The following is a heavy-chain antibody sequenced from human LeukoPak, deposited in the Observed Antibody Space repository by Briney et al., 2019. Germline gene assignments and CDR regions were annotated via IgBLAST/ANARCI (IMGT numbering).Heavy chain of an antibody. CDR3: ARAYCTSTSCYSGWP. D-gene: IGHD2-2*01. V-gene: IGHV1-46*01. J-gene: IGHJ4*02. CDR1: GYTFTSYS. Sequence: ASVKVSCKASGYTFTSYSMHWVRQPPGQGLEWMGIINPSGDSTSYAQKFQGRVTMTRDMSTSTVYMELSSLRSEDTAVYYCARAYCTSTSCYSGWPWGQGTLVTVSS. CDR2: INPSGDST.